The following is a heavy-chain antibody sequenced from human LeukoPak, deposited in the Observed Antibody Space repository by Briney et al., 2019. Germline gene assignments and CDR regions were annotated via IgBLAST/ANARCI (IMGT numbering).Heavy chain of an antibody. CDR1: GFTFSSYG. Sequence: PGGSLRLSCAASGFTFSSYGMHWVRQAPGKGLEWVAVIWYDGSNKYYADSAKGRFTISRDNSKNTLYLQMNSLRAEDTAVYYCARGDVRGVIIRYYFDYWGQGTLVTVSS. V-gene: IGHV3-33*01. D-gene: IGHD3-10*02. CDR2: IWYDGSNK. J-gene: IGHJ4*02. CDR3: ARGDVRGVIIRYYFDY.